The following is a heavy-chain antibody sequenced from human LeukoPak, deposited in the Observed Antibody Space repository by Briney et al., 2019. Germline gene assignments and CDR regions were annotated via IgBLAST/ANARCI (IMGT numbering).Heavy chain of an antibody. CDR2: ISSGGDYT. D-gene: IGHD2/OR15-2a*01. CDR1: EFTFSSCG. V-gene: IGHV3-23*01. J-gene: IGHJ6*02. Sequence: GGSLRLSCAASEFTFSSCGMSWVRQAPGKGLEWVSSISSGGDYTYYADSVKDRFTISRDNSKNTLYLQMNSLRAEDTAVYYCAREVVIVPDYFYYGLDVWGQGTTVTVSS. CDR3: AREVVIVPDYFYYGLDV.